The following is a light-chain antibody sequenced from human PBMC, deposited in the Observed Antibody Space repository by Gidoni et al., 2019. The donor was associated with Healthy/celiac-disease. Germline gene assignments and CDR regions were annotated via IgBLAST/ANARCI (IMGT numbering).Light chain of an antibody. CDR2: KAS. V-gene: IGKV1-5*03. CDR3: KQYSSYSWT. CDR1: QSISSW. J-gene: IGKJ1*01. Sequence: DIQMTQSPPTLSAFVGDRVTITCRASQSISSWLARYQQKPGKAPKRLISKASTLESGVPSRFSGSGAGTEFALTISSLQPDDFATYYCKQYSSYSWTFGQGTKVEIK.